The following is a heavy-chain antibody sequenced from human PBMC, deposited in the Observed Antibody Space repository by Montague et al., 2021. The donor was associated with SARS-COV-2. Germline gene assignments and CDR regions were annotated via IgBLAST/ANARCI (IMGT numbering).Heavy chain of an antibody. J-gene: IGHJ4*02. CDR1: GFSLSTSGMC. V-gene: IGHV2-70*01. D-gene: IGHD4-23*01. CDR2: IDWDDDK. CDR3: ARSYGTTVVTRAFDY. Sequence: PALVKPTQTLTLTCTFSGFSLSTSGMCVSWIRQPPGKALEWLTLIDWDDDKYYSTSLKTRLIISKDTSKNQEVLTMTNMDPVDTATYYCARSYGTTVVTRAFDYWGQGTLVTVSS.